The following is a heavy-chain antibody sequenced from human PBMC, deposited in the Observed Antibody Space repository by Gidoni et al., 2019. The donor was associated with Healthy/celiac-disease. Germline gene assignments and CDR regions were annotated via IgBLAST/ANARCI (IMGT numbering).Heavy chain of an antibody. D-gene: IGHD3-3*01. J-gene: IGHJ6*02. V-gene: IGHV3-23*01. Sequence: EVKLLESGGGLVQPGGSLRLSCAAAGLTFSSYAMSWVRQAPGKGLEWVSAISGSGGSTYYADSVKGRFTISRDNSKNTLYLQMNSLRADDTSVYYCANLPYYDFWSGHYGMDVWGQGTTVTVSS. CDR1: GLTFSSYA. CDR2: ISGSGGST. CDR3: ANLPYYDFWSGHYGMDV.